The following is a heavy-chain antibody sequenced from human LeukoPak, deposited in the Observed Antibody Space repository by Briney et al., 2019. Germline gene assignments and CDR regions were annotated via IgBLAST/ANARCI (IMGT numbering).Heavy chain of an antibody. D-gene: IGHD2-15*01. CDR3: ARDGYCSGGSCFAFDI. V-gene: IGHV5-51*01. CDR1: GYRFSSYW. Sequence: GESLKISCKGSGYRFSSYWIAWVRQMPGKGLEWMGIIYPGDSDTRYSPSFRGQVTISADNSISTAYLQWSSLKAADTAIYFCARDGYCSGGSCFAFDIWGQGTLVTVSS. CDR2: IYPGDSDT. J-gene: IGHJ3*02.